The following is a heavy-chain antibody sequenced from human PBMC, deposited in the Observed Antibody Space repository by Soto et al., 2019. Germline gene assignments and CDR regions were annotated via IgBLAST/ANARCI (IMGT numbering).Heavy chain of an antibody. V-gene: IGHV3-30-3*01. D-gene: IGHD1-7*01. J-gene: IGHJ6*02. Sequence: QVQLVESGGGVVQPGRSLRLSCAASGFTFSSYAMHWVRQAPGKGLEWVAVISYDGSNKYYADSVKGRFTISRDNSKNMLYLQMNSLRAEDTAVYYCARDRDNWNYVFGYYYYGMDVWGQGTTVTVSS. CDR3: ARDRDNWNYVFGYYYYGMDV. CDR2: ISYDGSNK. CDR1: GFTFSSYA.